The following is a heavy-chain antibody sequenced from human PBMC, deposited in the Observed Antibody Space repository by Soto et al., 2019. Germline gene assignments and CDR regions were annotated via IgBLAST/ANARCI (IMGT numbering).Heavy chain of an antibody. Sequence: GSLRLSCAVSGITFSDNYMSWIRQAPGKGLEWLSHISGDGSSTDYADSLKGRFTISRDNAENSLYLQMNSLRPEDTAVYYCARVVGIAAAGPFDFWGQGTLVTVSS. D-gene: IGHD6-13*01. V-gene: IGHV3-11*06. CDR3: ARVVGIAAAGPFDF. CDR2: ISGDGSST. J-gene: IGHJ4*02. CDR1: GITFSDNY.